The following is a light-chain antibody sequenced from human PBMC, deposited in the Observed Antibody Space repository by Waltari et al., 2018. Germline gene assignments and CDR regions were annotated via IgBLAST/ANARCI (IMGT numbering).Light chain of an antibody. V-gene: IGLV2-14*01. CDR2: EVS. Sequence: QSALTQPASVSGSPGQSVTISCTGTSSDVGGYTYVSWYQQHPGKTPKLMIFEVSNRPSGVSNRFSGSKSGSTASLTISGLQAEDEADYYCTSYTSSITYVFGTGTKVTVL. J-gene: IGLJ1*01. CDR3: TSYTSSITYV. CDR1: SSDVGGYTY.